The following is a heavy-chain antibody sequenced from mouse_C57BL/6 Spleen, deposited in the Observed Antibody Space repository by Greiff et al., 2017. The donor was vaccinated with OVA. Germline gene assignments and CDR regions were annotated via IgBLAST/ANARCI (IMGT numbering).Heavy chain of an antibody. J-gene: IGHJ1*03. V-gene: IGHV1-22*01. CDR2: INPNNGGT. Sequence: EVKLEESGPELVKPGASVKMSCKASGYTFTGYNMHWVKQRPGKSLEWIGYINPNNGGTSYNQKFKGKATLTVNKSSSTAYMELRSLTSEESAVYYCAMAPLTTGYFDVWGTGTTVTVSS. D-gene: IGHD1-1*01. CDR3: AMAPLTTGYFDV. CDR1: GYTFTGYN.